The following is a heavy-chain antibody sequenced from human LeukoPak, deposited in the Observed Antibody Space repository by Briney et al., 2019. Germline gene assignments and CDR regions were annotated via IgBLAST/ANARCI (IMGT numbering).Heavy chain of an antibody. J-gene: IGHJ5*02. Sequence: GGSLRLSCAASEFTFSSYAMSWVRQAPGKGLEWVSTISGSGSSTYYADSVKGRFTISRDNAKNSLFLQTNSLRAEDTAIYYCARGFNRGFDPWGQGTLVTVSS. CDR2: ISGSGSST. D-gene: IGHD3-16*01. V-gene: IGHV3-23*01. CDR3: ARGFNRGFDP. CDR1: EFTFSSYA.